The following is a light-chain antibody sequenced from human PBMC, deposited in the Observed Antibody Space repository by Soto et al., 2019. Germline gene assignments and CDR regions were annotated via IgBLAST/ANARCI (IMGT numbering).Light chain of an antibody. Sequence: DIQMTQSPSSLSASVGDSVTITCQARQDISNYLNWYQQKPGKAPKLLIYDASNLETGVPSRFSGSGSGTDFTFTISSLQPEDIATYYCLGTFGPGTKVDIK. CDR3: LGT. V-gene: IGKV1-33*01. CDR2: DAS. J-gene: IGKJ3*01. CDR1: QDISNY.